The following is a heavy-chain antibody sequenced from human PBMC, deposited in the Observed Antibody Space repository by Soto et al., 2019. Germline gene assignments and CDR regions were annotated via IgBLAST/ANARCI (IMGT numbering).Heavy chain of an antibody. J-gene: IGHJ4*02. CDR2: ISYDGSNK. V-gene: IGHV3-30-3*01. CDR1: GFTFSSYA. D-gene: IGHD3-9*01. CDR3: ARDALAGILTYYFDY. Sequence: QVQLVESGGGVVQPGRSLRLSCAASGFTFSSYAMHWVRQAPGKGLEWVAVISYDGSNKYYADSVKGRFTISRDNSKNTLYLQMNSLRAEDTAVYYCARDALAGILTYYFDYWGQGTLVTVSS.